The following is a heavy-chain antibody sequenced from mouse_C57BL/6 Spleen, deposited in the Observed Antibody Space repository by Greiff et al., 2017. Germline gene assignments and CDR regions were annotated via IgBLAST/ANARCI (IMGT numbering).Heavy chain of an antibody. V-gene: IGHV1-69*01. CDR1: GYTFTSYW. CDR3: ARLTGALMDY. CDR2: IDPSDSYT. J-gene: IGHJ4*01. D-gene: IGHD4-1*01. Sequence: QVHVKQPGAELVMPGASVKLSCKASGYTFTSYWMHWVKQRPGQGLEWIGEIDPSDSYTNYNQKFKGKSTLTVDKSSSTAYMQLSSLTSEDSAVYYCARLTGALMDYWGQGTSVTVSS.